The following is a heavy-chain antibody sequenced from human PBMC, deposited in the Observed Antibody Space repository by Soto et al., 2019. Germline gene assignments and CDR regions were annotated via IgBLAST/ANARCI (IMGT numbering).Heavy chain of an antibody. Sequence: ASVKVSCKASGYTFTSYGISWVRQAPGQGLEWMGWISAYNGNTNYAQKLQGRVTMTTDTSTSTAYMKQRSMKTDDTAVYYCARDRPYQGIAVAGKLFDYWGQGTLVTVSS. CDR2: ISAYNGNT. D-gene: IGHD6-19*01. J-gene: IGHJ4*02. CDR1: GYTFTSYG. CDR3: ARDRPYQGIAVAGKLFDY. V-gene: IGHV1-18*01.